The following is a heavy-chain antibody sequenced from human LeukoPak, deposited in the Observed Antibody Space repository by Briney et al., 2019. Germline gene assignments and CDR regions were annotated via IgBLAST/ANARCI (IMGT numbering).Heavy chain of an antibody. CDR2: IIPILGIA. J-gene: IGHJ3*02. V-gene: IGHV1-69*04. CDR3: ARDHGFGTIAVAVPEAFDI. D-gene: IGHD6-19*01. Sequence: GASVKVSCKASGYTFTGYYIHWVRQAPGQGLEWMGRIIPILGIANYAQKFQGRVTITADKSTSTAYMELSSLRSEDTAVYYCARDHGFGTIAVAVPEAFDIWGQGTMVTVSS. CDR1: GYTFTGYY.